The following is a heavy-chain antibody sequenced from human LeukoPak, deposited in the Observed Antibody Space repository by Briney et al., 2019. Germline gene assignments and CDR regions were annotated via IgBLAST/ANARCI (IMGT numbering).Heavy chain of an antibody. V-gene: IGHV4-39*07. Sequence: SETLSLTCTVSGGSISSSSYYWGWIRQPPGKGLEWIGSIYYSGSTYYNPSLKSRVTISVDTSKNQFSLKLSSVTAADTAVYYCARGPGYYDSSGRSPAFDIWGQGTMVTVSS. CDR3: ARGPGYYDSSGRSPAFDI. CDR1: GGSISSSSYY. D-gene: IGHD3-22*01. CDR2: IYYSGST. J-gene: IGHJ3*02.